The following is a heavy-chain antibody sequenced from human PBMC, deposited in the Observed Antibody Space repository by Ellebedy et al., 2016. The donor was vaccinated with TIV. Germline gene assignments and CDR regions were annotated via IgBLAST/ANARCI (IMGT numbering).Heavy chain of an antibody. CDR1: GYIFTTYA. D-gene: IGHD5-18*01. V-gene: IGHV1-3*01. CDR3: ARGYSYEFDY. CDR2: INLGIGDT. J-gene: IGHJ4*02. Sequence: AASVTVSCKTSGYIFTTYAMHWVRQAPGQSLEWMGWINLGIGDTKYSQNFQGRLTITSDASASTVYMELNSLRSGATAVYFCARGYSYEFDYWGQGTLVTVSS.